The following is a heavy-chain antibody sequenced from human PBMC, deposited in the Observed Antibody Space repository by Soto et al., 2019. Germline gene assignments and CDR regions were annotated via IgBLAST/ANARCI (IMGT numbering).Heavy chain of an antibody. D-gene: IGHD2-8*01. CDR2: INPNSGLT. Sequence: ASVKVSCKASGYTFTDYYIHWVRQAPGQGLEWLGWINPNSGLTNYAQKFQGWVTMTRDTSISTVYMEVSRLKSDDTAVYYCTRGRSCSNGVCYDYGMDVWGQGTAVTVSS. V-gene: IGHV1-2*04. CDR3: TRGRSCSNGVCYDYGMDV. J-gene: IGHJ6*02. CDR1: GYTFTDYY.